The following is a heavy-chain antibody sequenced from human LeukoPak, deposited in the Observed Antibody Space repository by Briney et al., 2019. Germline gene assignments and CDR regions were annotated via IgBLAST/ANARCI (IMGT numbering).Heavy chain of an antibody. Sequence: PGGSLRLSCAASGFTFSSYGMHWVRQAPGKGLEWVTFIRYDGTNKYYADSVKGRFTISRDNSKNTLYLQMNSLRAEDTAVYYCARDYYDSSGYLPSYLSAEHYWGQGTLVTVSS. CDR2: IRYDGTNK. J-gene: IGHJ4*02. D-gene: IGHD3-22*01. CDR3: ARDYYDSSGYLPSYLSAEHY. CDR1: GFTFSSYG. V-gene: IGHV3-30*02.